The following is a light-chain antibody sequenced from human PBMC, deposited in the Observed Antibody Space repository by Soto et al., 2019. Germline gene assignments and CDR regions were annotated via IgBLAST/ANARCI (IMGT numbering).Light chain of an antibody. CDR2: GAS. CDR3: QQYGSSSVT. CDR1: QSVSSSY. Sequence: IVLTQSPGTLSLSPGDRATLSCRASQSVSSSYLAWYQQKPGQPPRLLIYGASSRATGIQDRVSGSGSGTDFTLTISRLDPEDLGVYYCQQYGSSSVTFGAGTKVDIK. J-gene: IGKJ3*01. V-gene: IGKV3-20*01.